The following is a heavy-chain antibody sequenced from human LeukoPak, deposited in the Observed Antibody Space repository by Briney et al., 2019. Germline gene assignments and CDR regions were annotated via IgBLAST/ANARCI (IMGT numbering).Heavy chain of an antibody. D-gene: IGHD1/OR15-1a*01. CDR2: ISWNSGSI. V-gene: IGHV3-9*01. Sequence: GGSLRLSCAASGFTFDDYAMPWVRQAPGKGLEWVSGISWNSGSIGYADSVKGRFTISRDNAKNSLYLQMNSLRAEDTALYYCAKGLGTNYYYYGMDVRGQGTTVTVSS. J-gene: IGHJ6*02. CDR3: AKGLGTNYYYYGMDV. CDR1: GFTFDDYA.